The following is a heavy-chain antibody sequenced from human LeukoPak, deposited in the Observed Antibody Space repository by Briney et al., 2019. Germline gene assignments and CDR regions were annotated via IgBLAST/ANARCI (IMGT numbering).Heavy chain of an antibody. Sequence: PGGSLRLSCAASGFTFSSYWMHWVRQAPGKGLVWVSDISSDGKTARYADSVKGRFTIPRDNAKNTLNLQMNSLRAEDTAVYYCGRVGEKGYWGQGTLVTVSS. CDR1: GFTFSSYW. J-gene: IGHJ4*02. CDR2: ISSDGKTA. CDR3: GRVGEKGY. D-gene: IGHD3-3*01. V-gene: IGHV3-74*01.